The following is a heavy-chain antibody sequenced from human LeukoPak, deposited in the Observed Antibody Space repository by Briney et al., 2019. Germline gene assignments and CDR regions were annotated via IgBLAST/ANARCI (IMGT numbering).Heavy chain of an antibody. CDR2: LSGNSAEV. D-gene: IGHD6-19*01. V-gene: IGHV3-23*01. CDR1: VFTFGSYS. CDR3: ARGGSGWFGRTDY. Sequence: GGSLRLSCEASVFTFGSYSMTWVREAPGTGLQWISTLSGNSAEVFYAESVKGRFTISRDNSMNTLYLEMNNLRADDTALYYCARGGSGWFGRTDYWGQGTLVTVSS. J-gene: IGHJ4*02.